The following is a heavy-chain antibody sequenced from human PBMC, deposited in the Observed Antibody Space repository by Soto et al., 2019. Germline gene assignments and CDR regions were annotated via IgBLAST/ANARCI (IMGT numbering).Heavy chain of an antibody. Sequence: GASVKVSCKASGYTFTSYGISWVRQAPGQGLEWMGWISAYNGNTNYAQKLQGRVTMTTDTSTSTAYMELRSLRSDDTAVYYCARDVVYGDLDLYYYGMDVWGQGTTVTVSS. CDR1: GYTFTSYG. CDR3: ARDVVYGDLDLYYYGMDV. V-gene: IGHV1-18*01. D-gene: IGHD4-17*01. J-gene: IGHJ6*02. CDR2: ISAYNGNT.